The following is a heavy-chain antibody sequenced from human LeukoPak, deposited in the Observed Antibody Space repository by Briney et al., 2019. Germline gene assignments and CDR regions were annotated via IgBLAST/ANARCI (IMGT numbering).Heavy chain of an antibody. CDR3: VRDLDSSGNYHWFDP. Sequence: GGALRLSCAASGFTFSSYWMHWVRQAPGKGLVWVSRINSDGSSTNYADSVKGRFTISRDNAKNTLYLQMNSLRAEDTAMYYCVRDLDSSGNYHWFDPWGQGTLVTVSS. J-gene: IGHJ5*02. CDR1: GFTFSSYW. V-gene: IGHV3-74*01. CDR2: INSDGSST. D-gene: IGHD3-10*01.